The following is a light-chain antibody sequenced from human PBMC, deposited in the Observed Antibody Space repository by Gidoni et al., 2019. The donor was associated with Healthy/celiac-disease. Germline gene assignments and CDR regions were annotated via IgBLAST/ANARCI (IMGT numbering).Light chain of an antibody. CDR1: QSVSSN. Sequence: IVMTQSPATLSVSPGERATLSCRASQSVSSNLAWYQQKPGQAPRLLIYCASTRATRIPARFSRSGSGTEFTLTTNSLQSGDFSVYYCQQYNNWPRTFGPGTKVDIQ. CDR3: QQYNNWPRT. J-gene: IGKJ3*01. CDR2: CAS. V-gene: IGKV3-15*01.